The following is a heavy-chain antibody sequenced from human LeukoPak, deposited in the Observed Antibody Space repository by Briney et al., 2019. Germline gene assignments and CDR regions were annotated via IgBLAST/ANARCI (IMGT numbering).Heavy chain of an antibody. Sequence: QPGGSLRLSCAASGFTFSNYEMNWVRPAPGKGLEWVSYISSSGSSIYYADSVKGRSTISRDSAKNSLYLQMNSLRAEDTAVYYCARDGEDYDSSGYYYYFDYWGQGTLVTVSS. J-gene: IGHJ4*02. D-gene: IGHD3-22*01. CDR3: ARDGEDYDSSGYYYYFDY. V-gene: IGHV3-48*03. CDR2: ISSSGSSI. CDR1: GFTFSNYE.